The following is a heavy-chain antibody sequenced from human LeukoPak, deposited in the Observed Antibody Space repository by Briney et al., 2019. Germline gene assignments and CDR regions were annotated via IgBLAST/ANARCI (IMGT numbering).Heavy chain of an antibody. CDR1: GGTFSSYA. Sequence: ASVKVSCKASGGTFSSYAISWVRQPPGQGLEWMGGIIPIFGTANYAQKFQGRVTITADESTSTAYMELSSLRSEDTAVYYCARCDSSGYYLSDYWGQGTLVTVSS. V-gene: IGHV1-69*01. D-gene: IGHD3-22*01. CDR3: ARCDSSGYYLSDY. J-gene: IGHJ4*02. CDR2: IIPIFGTA.